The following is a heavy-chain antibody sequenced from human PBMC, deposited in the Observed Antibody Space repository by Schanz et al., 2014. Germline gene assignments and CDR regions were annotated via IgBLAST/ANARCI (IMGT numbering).Heavy chain of an antibody. Sequence: QVQLVQSGAEVRKPGSSVRVSCKASGGTFSSFAIFWVRQAPGQGLEWMGTIIPILDITNYAQKFQGRVTITADKSTSTAYMELSSLGSEDTAVYYCARGSCSNSGCFDAFDVWGQGTMVTVSS. J-gene: IGHJ3*01. CDR3: ARGSCSNSGCFDAFDV. CDR1: GGTFSSFA. CDR2: IIPILDIT. D-gene: IGHD2-2*01. V-gene: IGHV1-69*04.